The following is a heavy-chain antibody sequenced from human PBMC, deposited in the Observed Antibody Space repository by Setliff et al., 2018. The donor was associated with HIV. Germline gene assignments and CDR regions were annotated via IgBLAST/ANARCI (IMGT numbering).Heavy chain of an antibody. CDR3: TTKPPAADFQH. Sequence: GSLRLSCAASGFTFSNACMNWVRQAPGKGLEWVGRIKSKTDGGTTDYAAPVKGRFTISRDDSKNTPYLQMNSLKTEDTAIYYCTTKPPAADFQHWGQGTLVTVSS. V-gene: IGHV3-15*07. D-gene: IGHD2-2*01. J-gene: IGHJ1*01. CDR2: IKSKTDGGTT. CDR1: GFTFSNAC.